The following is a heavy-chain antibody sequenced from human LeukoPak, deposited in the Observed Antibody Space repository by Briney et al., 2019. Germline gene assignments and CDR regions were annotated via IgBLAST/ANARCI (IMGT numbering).Heavy chain of an antibody. D-gene: IGHD3-22*01. J-gene: IGHJ4*02. Sequence: SVKVSCKASGGTFSSYAISWVRQAPGQGHEWMGGIIPIFATANYAQKFQGRVTITADESTSTAYMELSSLRSEDTAVYYCARGPITTRSHFDYWGQGTLVTVSS. CDR3: ARGPITTRSHFDY. CDR2: IIPIFATA. V-gene: IGHV1-69*13. CDR1: GGTFSSYA.